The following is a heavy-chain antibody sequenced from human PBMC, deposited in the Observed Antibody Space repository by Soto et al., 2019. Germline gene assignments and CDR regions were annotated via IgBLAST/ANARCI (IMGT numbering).Heavy chain of an antibody. D-gene: IGHD6-19*01. Sequence: GGSLRLSCAASGFTFSSYAMSWVRQAPGKGLEWVSAISGSGGSTYYADSVKGRFTISRDNSKNTLYLQMNSLRAEDTAVYYSAKDRAVGYYYYYMDVWGKGTTVTVSS. CDR2: ISGSGGST. J-gene: IGHJ6*03. V-gene: IGHV3-23*01. CDR1: GFTFSSYA. CDR3: AKDRAVGYYYYYMDV.